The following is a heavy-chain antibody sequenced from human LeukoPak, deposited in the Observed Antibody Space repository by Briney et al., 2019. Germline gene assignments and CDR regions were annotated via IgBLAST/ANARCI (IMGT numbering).Heavy chain of an antibody. CDR1: GGSISSSGYS. V-gene: IGHV4-30-2*01. Sequence: SETLSLTCVVSGGSISSSGYSWSWIRQPPGKGLEWIGFIYHSGDTYYNPSLRSRLTISVDRSNNQFSLKLSSVTAADTAVYYCARGVLRYFDWLSCFDYWGQGTLVTVSS. CDR3: ARGVLRYFDWLSCFDY. CDR2: IYHSGDT. J-gene: IGHJ4*02. D-gene: IGHD3-9*01.